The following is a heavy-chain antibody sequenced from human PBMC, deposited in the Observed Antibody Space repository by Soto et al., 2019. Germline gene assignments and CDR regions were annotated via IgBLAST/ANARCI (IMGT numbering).Heavy chain of an antibody. V-gene: IGHV3-33*01. CDR2: IWYDGSNK. D-gene: IGHD6-19*01. CDR1: GFTFSSYV. CDR3: ARDIAVAASYYYYGMDV. Sequence: GGSLRLSCAASGFTFSSYVMHWVRQSPGKGLEWVAVIWYDGSNKYYADSVKGRFTISRDNSKNTLYLQMNSLRAEDTAVYYCARDIAVAASYYYYGMDVWGQGTTVTVSS. J-gene: IGHJ6*02.